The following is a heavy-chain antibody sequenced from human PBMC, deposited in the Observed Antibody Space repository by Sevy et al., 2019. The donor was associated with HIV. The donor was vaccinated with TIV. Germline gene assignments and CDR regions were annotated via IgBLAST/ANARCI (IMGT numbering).Heavy chain of an antibody. Sequence: GGSLRLSCAASGFTVSSNYMSWVRQAPGKGLEWVSNFYINGNTYYSDSVKGRFIISRDTSQNTVFLHMNSLRAEDTAVYYCVGEAFCSSATCYRPYWGQGTLVTVSS. CDR3: VGEAFCSSATCYRPY. CDR1: GFTVSSNY. CDR2: FYINGNT. V-gene: IGHV3-66*01. D-gene: IGHD2-2*01. J-gene: IGHJ4*02.